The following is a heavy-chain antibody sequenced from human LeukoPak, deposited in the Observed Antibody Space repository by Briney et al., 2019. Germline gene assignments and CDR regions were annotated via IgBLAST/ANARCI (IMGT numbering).Heavy chain of an antibody. CDR2: ISSSSSTI. V-gene: IGHV3-48*01. CDR1: GFTFSSYS. CDR3: ARVSGLGAFDI. D-gene: IGHD3-16*01. J-gene: IGHJ3*02. Sequence: GGSLRLSCAASGFTFSSYSMNWVRQAPGKGLEWVSYISSSSSTIYYADSVKGRFTISRDNAKNSLYLQMNSLRAEDTAVYYCARVSGLGAFDIWGQGTMVTVSS.